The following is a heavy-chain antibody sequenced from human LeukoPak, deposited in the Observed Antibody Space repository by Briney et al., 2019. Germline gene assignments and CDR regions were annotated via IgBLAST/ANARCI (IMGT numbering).Heavy chain of an antibody. D-gene: IGHD3-22*01. CDR1: GFTLNTYG. V-gene: IGHV3-7*03. CDR3: ARSGSGYYYELDY. Sequence: GGSLRLSCEASGFTLNTYGMNWVRQAPGKGLEWVASINQDGSLKHYVDSVKGRFTISRDNVQNSLYLQMNSLRAEDTAVYYCARSGSGYYYELDYWGQGTLVTVSS. CDR2: INQDGSLK. J-gene: IGHJ4*02.